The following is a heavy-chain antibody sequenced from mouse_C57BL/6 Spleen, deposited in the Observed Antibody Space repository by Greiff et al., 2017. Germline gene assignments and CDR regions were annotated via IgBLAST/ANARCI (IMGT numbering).Heavy chain of an antibody. Sequence: QVQLQQSGAELVRPGASVKLSCKASGYTFTDYYINWVKQRPGQGLEWIARIYPGSGNTYYNEKFKGKATLTAEKSSSTAYMQLSSLTSEDSAVYFCARSSGSRPYYYAMDYWGQGTSVTVSS. V-gene: IGHV1-76*01. CDR3: ARSSGSRPYYYAMDY. J-gene: IGHJ4*01. D-gene: IGHD1-1*01. CDR1: GYTFTDYY. CDR2: IYPGSGNT.